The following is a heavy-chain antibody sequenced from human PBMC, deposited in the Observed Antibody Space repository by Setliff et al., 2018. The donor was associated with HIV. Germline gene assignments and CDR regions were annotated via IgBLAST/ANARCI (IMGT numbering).Heavy chain of an antibody. CDR2: IYPGDSDT. CDR3: ARPSFSESSGPFEY. Sequence: PGESLKISCKGSGYSFTSYWIGWVRQMPGKGLEWMGIIYPGDSDTVYSPSFQGQVTISADKSINTAYLQWSSLKASDTAIYYCARPSFSESSGPFEYWGQGTQVTVSS. D-gene: IGHD3-22*01. CDR1: GYSFTSYW. V-gene: IGHV5-51*01. J-gene: IGHJ4*02.